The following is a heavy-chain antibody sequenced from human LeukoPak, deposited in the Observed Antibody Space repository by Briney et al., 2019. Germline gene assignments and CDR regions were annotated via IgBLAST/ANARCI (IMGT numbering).Heavy chain of an antibody. Sequence: ASVKVSCKASGYTFTGYYMHWVRQAPGQGLEWMGWINPNSGGTNYAQKFQGRVTMTRDTSISTAYMELSGLRSDGTAVYYCAREQVGDDAFDIWGQGTMVTVSS. D-gene: IGHD1-26*01. CDR2: INPNSGGT. CDR3: AREQVGDDAFDI. CDR1: GYTFTGYY. J-gene: IGHJ3*02. V-gene: IGHV1-2*02.